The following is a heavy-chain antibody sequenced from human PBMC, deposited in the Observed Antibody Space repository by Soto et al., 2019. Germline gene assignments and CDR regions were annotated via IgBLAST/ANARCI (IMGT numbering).Heavy chain of an antibody. CDR1: GYTFTSYG. D-gene: IGHD6-13*01. V-gene: IGHV1-18*01. CDR2: ISAYNGNT. Sequence: ASVKVSCKASGYTFTSYGISWVRQAPGQGLEWMGWISAYNGNTNYAQKLQGRVTMTTDTSTSTAYMELRSLRSDDTAVYYCARDNGEQQLMNDYYGMDVWGQGSTVTVSS. J-gene: IGHJ6*02. CDR3: ARDNGEQQLMNDYYGMDV.